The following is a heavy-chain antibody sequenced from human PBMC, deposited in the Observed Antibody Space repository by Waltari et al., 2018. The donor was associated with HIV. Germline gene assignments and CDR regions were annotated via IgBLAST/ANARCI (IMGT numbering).Heavy chain of an antibody. V-gene: IGHV4-61*03. J-gene: IGHJ5*02. Sequence: QESGPGRVRPSQTLSLICSVSGGSVSSANYYLSWIRQPPGKGLEWIGYVYDKGTTKYNPSLKGRATVSIDTSQNRLFLKLRSVTGADTATYFCVRSLWSGSSSWGRGT. CDR2: VYDKGTT. CDR1: GGSVSSANYY. D-gene: IGHD3-3*01. CDR3: VRSLWSGSSS.